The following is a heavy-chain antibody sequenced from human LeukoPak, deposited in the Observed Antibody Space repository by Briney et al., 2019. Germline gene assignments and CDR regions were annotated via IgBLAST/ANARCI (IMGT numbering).Heavy chain of an antibody. Sequence: PSETLSLTCTVSGGSIRGYFWTWIRQPPGKGLEWIGCIYYSGSTNYNPSLKSRVTIAVDTSKNQFSLRLSSVPAADTAVYYCAMAYSSSWYYFDYWGQGTLVTVSS. CDR3: AMAYSSSWYYFDY. CDR1: GGSIRGYF. V-gene: IGHV4-59*01. J-gene: IGHJ4*02. CDR2: IYYSGST. D-gene: IGHD6-13*01.